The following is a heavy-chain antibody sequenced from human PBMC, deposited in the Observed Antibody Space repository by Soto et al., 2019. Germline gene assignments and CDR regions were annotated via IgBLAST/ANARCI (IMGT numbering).Heavy chain of an antibody. V-gene: IGHV1-24*01. CDR3: ATDMDRGVISWFDP. CDR1: GYTLTELS. J-gene: IGHJ5*01. D-gene: IGHD3-10*01. CDR2: FDPEDGET. Sequence: ASVKVSCKVSGYTLTELSMHWVRQAPGKGLEWMGGFDPEDGETIYAQKFQGRVTMTEDTSTDTAYMELSSLRSEDTAVYYCATDMDRGVISWFDPWGQGTLVTVSS.